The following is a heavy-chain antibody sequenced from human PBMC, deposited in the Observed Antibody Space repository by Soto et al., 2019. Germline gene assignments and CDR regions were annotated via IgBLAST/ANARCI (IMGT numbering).Heavy chain of an antibody. J-gene: IGHJ4*02. Sequence: PSETLSLTCTVSGGSISSGDYYWSWIRQPPGKGLEWIGYIYYSGSTYYNPSLKSRVTISVDTSKNQFSLKLSSVTAADTAVYYCARRRPLELRRYYFDYWGQGTLVTVSS. D-gene: IGHD1-7*01. CDR1: GGSISSGDYY. CDR2: IYYSGST. CDR3: ARRRPLELRRYYFDY. V-gene: IGHV4-30-4*02.